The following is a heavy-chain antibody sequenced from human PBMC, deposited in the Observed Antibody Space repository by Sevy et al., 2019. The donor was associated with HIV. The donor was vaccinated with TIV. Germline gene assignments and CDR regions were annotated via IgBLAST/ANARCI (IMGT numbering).Heavy chain of an antibody. CDR3: AKDFTGFYGMDV. CDR1: ELTLSSCG. Sequence: GESLKISCAASELTLSSCGMHWARQAPGKGLEWVAVISYDGSNKYYAESVKGRFTISRDTSKNTLYLQMNSLRAEDTAVYYCAKDFTGFYGMDVWGQGTTVTVSS. CDR2: ISYDGSNK. D-gene: IGHD3-9*01. J-gene: IGHJ6*02. V-gene: IGHV3-30*18.